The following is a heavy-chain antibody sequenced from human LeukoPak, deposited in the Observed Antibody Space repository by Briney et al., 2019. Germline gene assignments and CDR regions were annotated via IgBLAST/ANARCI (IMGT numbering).Heavy chain of an antibody. CDR3: AREGGSYYYFDY. D-gene: IGHD1-26*01. CDR1: GFTFSRYW. Sequence: GGSLRLSCAASGFTFSRYWMHWVRQAPGKGLVWVSRINSDGSSTSYADSVKGRFTISRDNAKNTLYLQMNSLRAEDTAVYYCAREGGSYYYFDYWGQGTLVTVSS. V-gene: IGHV3-74*01. J-gene: IGHJ4*02. CDR2: INSDGSST.